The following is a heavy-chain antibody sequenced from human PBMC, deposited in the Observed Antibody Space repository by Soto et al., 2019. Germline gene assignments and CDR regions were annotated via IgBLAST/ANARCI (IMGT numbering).Heavy chain of an antibody. Sequence: QVQLQQWGAGLLKPSETLSLTCAVYGGSFSGYYWSWIRQPPGKGLEWIGEINHSGSTNYNPSLKSRVTISVDTSKNQFSLKLSSVTAADTAVYYCARGSLGYCSGGSCYPFDYWGQGTLVTVSS. D-gene: IGHD2-15*01. J-gene: IGHJ4*02. CDR2: INHSGST. CDR1: GGSFSGYY. V-gene: IGHV4-34*01. CDR3: ARGSLGYCSGGSCYPFDY.